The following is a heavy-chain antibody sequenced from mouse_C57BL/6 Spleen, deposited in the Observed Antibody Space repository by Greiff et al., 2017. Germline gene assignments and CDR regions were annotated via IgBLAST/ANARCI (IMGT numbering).Heavy chain of an antibody. CDR3: ASYSNHYAMDY. Sequence: QVQLQQPGAELVRPGTSVKLSCKASGYTFTSYWMHWVKQRPGQGLEWIGVIDPSDSYTNYNQKFKGKATLTVDTSSSTAYMQLSSLTSEDSAVYYCASYSNHYAMDYWGQGTSVTVSS. D-gene: IGHD2-5*01. J-gene: IGHJ4*01. V-gene: IGHV1-59*01. CDR2: IDPSDSYT. CDR1: GYTFTSYW.